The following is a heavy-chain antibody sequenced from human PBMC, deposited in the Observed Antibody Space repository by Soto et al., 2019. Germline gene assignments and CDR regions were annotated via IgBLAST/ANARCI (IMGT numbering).Heavy chain of an antibody. CDR1: GGTFSSYA. J-gene: IGHJ3*02. CDR2: IIPIFGTA. Sequence: QVQLVQSGAEVKKPGSSVKVSCKASGGTFSSYAISWVRQAPGQGLEWMGGIIPIFGTANYAQKFQGRVTITADESTSTAYMELSSLRSEDMAVYYCARALTRCSGGSCYGGAFDIWGQGTMVTVSS. D-gene: IGHD2-15*01. V-gene: IGHV1-69*01. CDR3: ARALTRCSGGSCYGGAFDI.